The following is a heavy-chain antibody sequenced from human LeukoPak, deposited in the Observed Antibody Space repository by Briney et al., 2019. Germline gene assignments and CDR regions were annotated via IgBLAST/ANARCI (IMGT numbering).Heavy chain of an antibody. CDR1: GGSFNDYY. Sequence: SETLSLTCAVYGGSFNDYYWSWIRQPPGKGLEWIGEINHSGSTNYNPSLKSRVTISVDTSKSQFSLKVTSVTAADTAVYYCARRYGSGSYYNWFDPWSQGTLVTVSS. CDR2: INHSGST. J-gene: IGHJ5*02. V-gene: IGHV4-34*01. D-gene: IGHD3-10*01. CDR3: ARRYGSGSYYNWFDP.